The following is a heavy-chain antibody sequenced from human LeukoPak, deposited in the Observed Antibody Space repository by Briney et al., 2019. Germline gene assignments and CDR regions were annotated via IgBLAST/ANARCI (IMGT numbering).Heavy chain of an antibody. J-gene: IGHJ4*02. Sequence: GASVKVSCKASGYTFTSYGISWVRQAPGQGLEWMGWISAYNGNTNYAQKLQGRVTMTTDTSTSTAYMELRSLRSDDTAVYYCARDPERELRYFDWPPDHWGQGTLVTVSS. CDR1: GYTFTSYG. CDR3: ARDPERELRYFDWPPDH. CDR2: ISAYNGNT. D-gene: IGHD3-9*01. V-gene: IGHV1-18*01.